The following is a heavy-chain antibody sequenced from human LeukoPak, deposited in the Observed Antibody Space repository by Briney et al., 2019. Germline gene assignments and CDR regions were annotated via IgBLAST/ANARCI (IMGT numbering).Heavy chain of an antibody. V-gene: IGHV4-61*01. CDR1: GVSVSRTSYY. Sequence: SETLSLTCSVSGVSVSRTSYYWSWIRQPPGTGLEWIGYISYSRSTNYNPSLKSRVTISVDTSKNQFSLKLTSVTAADTAMYYCASLYCSRSSCFFDDWGQGTLVTVSS. CDR3: ASLYCSRSSCFFDD. CDR2: ISYSRST. J-gene: IGHJ4*02. D-gene: IGHD2-2*01.